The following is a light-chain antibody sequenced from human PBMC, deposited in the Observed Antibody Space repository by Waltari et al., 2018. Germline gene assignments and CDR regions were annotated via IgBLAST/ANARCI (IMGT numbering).Light chain of an antibody. Sequence: EIVLTQSPGTLSVSPGERATLSCRASQSVRSSYLAWYQQKPGQAPRLLIYCASSRAIGTPDRFSGSGSGTDFTLSISRLEPEDSAVYYCQQYGTSTGTFGQGTKVGIK. CDR1: QSVRSSY. CDR2: CAS. V-gene: IGKV3-20*01. CDR3: QQYGTSTGT. J-gene: IGKJ1*01.